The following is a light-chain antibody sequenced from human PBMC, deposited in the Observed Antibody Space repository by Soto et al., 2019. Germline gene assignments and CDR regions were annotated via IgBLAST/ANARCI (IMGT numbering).Light chain of an antibody. J-gene: IGKJ1*01. CDR3: QQYNNWPRT. Sequence: EIVMTQSPATLSVSPGERATLSCRASQSVSSNLAWHQQKPGQAPRLLIYGASTRATGIPARFSGSVSGTEFTLTISSLQSEDFAVYYCQQYNNWPRTFGQGTKVEIK. CDR2: GAS. CDR1: QSVSSN. V-gene: IGKV3-15*01.